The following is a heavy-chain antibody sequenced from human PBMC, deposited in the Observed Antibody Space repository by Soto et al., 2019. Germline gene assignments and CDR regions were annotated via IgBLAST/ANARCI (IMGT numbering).Heavy chain of an antibody. J-gene: IGHJ3*02. Sequence: GGSLRLSCAASGFTFSNAWMNWVRQAPGKGLEWVGRIKSKTDGGTTDYAAPVKGRFTISRDDSKNTLYLQMNSLKTEDTAVYYCTTSAYYDSSGYYPYDAFDIWGQGTMVT. CDR3: TTSAYYDSSGYYPYDAFDI. CDR2: IKSKTDGGTT. V-gene: IGHV3-15*07. CDR1: GFTFSNAW. D-gene: IGHD3-22*01.